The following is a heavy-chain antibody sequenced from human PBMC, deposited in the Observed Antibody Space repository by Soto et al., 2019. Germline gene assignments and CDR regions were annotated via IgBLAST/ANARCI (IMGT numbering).Heavy chain of an antibody. Sequence: QVQLVESGGGVVQPGRSLRLSCAASGFAFSTYGMHSVRQAPGKGLEWVAVTTSDGARINYADSVKGRVTISRDNSRTTLYLQMNSLRIDVAAVYYCARNNPGREWELPDYWGQGTLVTVSS. CDR1: GFAFSTYG. D-gene: IGHD1-26*01. V-gene: IGHV3-30*03. CDR2: TTSDGARI. J-gene: IGHJ4*02. CDR3: ARNNPGREWELPDY.